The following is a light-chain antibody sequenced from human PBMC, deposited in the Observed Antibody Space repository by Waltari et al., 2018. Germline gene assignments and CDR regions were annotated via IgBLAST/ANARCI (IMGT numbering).Light chain of an antibody. CDR1: SSHIGAGYD. CDR2: GKS. CDR3: QSYDSSLSGGV. Sequence: QSVLTQPPSVSAAPGQRVTISCTGSSSHIGAGYDVHWYQQLPGTAPKLLIYGKSNRPSGVPDRCSGAKSGTSASLAITGLQAEDEADYYCQSYDSSLSGGVFGGGTKLTVL. J-gene: IGLJ2*01. V-gene: IGLV1-40*01.